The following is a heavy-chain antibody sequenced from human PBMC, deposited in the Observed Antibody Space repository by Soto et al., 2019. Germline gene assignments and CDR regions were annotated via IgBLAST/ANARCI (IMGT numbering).Heavy chain of an antibody. D-gene: IGHD2-21*02. V-gene: IGHV3-9*01. CDR1: GFTFDDYA. CDR3: AKDRNRVVVTVPDY. J-gene: IGHJ4*02. Sequence: PGGSLRLSCAVSGFTFDDYAMHWVRQPPGKGLEWVSGISRDSTDIGYADSVRGRFTISRDNAKNSLYLQISSLTSEDTAVYYCAKDRNRVVVTVPDYWGQGTLVTVSS. CDR2: ISRDSTDI.